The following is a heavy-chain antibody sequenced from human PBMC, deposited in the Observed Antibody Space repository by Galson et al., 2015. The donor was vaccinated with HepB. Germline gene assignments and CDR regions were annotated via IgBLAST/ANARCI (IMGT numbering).Heavy chain of an antibody. CDR1: GFTFSSYA. V-gene: IGHV3-30-3*01. J-gene: IGHJ4*02. Sequence: SLRLSCAASGFTFSSYAMNWVRQAPGKGLEWVAVISYDGNNKYYADSVKGRFTISRDNSKNTLSLQMNSLRTEDTAVYYCARNWEGVDYWGQGTLVTVPS. CDR2: ISYDGNNK. CDR3: ARNWEGVDY. D-gene: IGHD7-27*01.